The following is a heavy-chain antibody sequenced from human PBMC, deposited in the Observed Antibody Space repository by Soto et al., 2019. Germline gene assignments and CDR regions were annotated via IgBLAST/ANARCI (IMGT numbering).Heavy chain of an antibody. CDR2: INYSGST. V-gene: IGHV4-34*01. CDR1: GGSFNGYY. D-gene: IGHD3-3*01. J-gene: IGHJ4*02. CDR3: ARGGLRSGDY. Sequence: QVQLQQWGAGLLKPSETLSLTCAVYGGSFNGYYWSWIRQPPGKGLEWIGEINYSGSTNYNPSLKRRVTIAVDTSKKQLSLKLNSVTAADTAVYYCARGGLRSGDYWGQGTLVTVSS.